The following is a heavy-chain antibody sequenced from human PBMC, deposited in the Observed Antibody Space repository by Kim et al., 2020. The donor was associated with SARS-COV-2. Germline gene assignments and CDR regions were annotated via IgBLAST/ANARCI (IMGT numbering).Heavy chain of an antibody. J-gene: IGHJ4*02. Sequence: GGSLRLSCPASGFTFSSYAMSWVRQAPGKGLEWVSALSDSGSNTYYADSVKGRFTISRDNSKNTLYLQMNSLRAEDTAIYYCAKAGSHTSNWLLFDYWGQGTLVTVSS. V-gene: IGHV3-23*01. CDR3: AKAGSHTSNWLLFDY. D-gene: IGHD6-13*01. CDR2: LSDSGSNT. CDR1: GFTFSSYA.